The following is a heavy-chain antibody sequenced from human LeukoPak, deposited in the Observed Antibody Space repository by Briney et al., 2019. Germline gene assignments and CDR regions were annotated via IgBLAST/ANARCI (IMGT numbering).Heavy chain of an antibody. CDR2: IYSDGTT. D-gene: IGHD3-22*01. V-gene: IGHV3-53*01. CDR1: GFTVSRNY. J-gene: IGHJ4*02. Sequence: GGSLRLSCAASGFTVSRNYMSWVRQAPGKGLECVSVIYSDGTTYYADSVKGRFSISRDNSKNTLYLQMNSLRAEDTAIYYCAKVAQWVLQQTDDWGQGTLVTVSS. CDR3: AKVAQWVLQQTDD.